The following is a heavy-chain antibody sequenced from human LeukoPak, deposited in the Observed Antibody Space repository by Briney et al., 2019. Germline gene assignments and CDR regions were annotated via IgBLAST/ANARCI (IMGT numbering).Heavy chain of an antibody. CDR2: ISAYNGNT. CDR3: ARGPPFVDTAMLDY. V-gene: IGHV1-18*01. CDR1: GYTFTRYG. D-gene: IGHD5-18*01. Sequence: GSSVKVSCKASGYTFTRYGISWVRQAPGQGRGGLGGISAYNGNTNYAQKLQGRVTRTTDTSTSTAYMELRSLRSDDTAVYYCARGPPFVDTAMLDYWGQGTLVTVSS. J-gene: IGHJ4*02.